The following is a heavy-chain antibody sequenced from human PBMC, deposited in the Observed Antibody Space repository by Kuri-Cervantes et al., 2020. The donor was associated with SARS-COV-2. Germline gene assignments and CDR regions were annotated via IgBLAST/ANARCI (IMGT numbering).Heavy chain of an antibody. V-gene: IGHV4-4*02. Sequence: SETLSLTCAVSGDSISSDNWWSWVRQPPGKGLEWIGEIYHRGSTNYNPSLKSRVTISVDTSKNQFSLRLTSVTAADTAVYYCARHFYGSGTYYNEGFVDYWGQGTLVTVSS. J-gene: IGHJ4*02. CDR1: GDSISSDNW. CDR3: ARHFYGSGTYYNEGFVDY. D-gene: IGHD3-10*01. CDR2: IYHRGST.